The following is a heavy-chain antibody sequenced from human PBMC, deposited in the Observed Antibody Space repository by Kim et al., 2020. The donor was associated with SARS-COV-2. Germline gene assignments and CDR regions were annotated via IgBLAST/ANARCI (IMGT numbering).Heavy chain of an antibody. CDR3: ATDLLGGDYVFDY. Sequence: YAQKFQGRVTMTEDTSTDTAYMELSSLRSEDTAVYYCATDLLGGDYVFDYWGQGTLVTVSS. D-gene: IGHD4-17*01. V-gene: IGHV1-24*01. J-gene: IGHJ4*02.